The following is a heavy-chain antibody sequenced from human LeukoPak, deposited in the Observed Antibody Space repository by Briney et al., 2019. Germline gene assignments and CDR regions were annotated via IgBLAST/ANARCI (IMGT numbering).Heavy chain of an antibody. CDR2: ISSSGSTI. CDR3: AILPQWLGRAFFDY. V-gene: IGHV3-48*03. CDR1: GFTFSSYE. J-gene: IGHJ4*02. Sequence: GGSLRLSCAASGFTFSSYEMNWVRQAPGKGPEWVSYISSSGSTIYYADSVKGRLTISRDNAKNSLYLQMNSLRAEDTAVYYCAILPQWLGRAFFDYWGQGTLVTVSS. D-gene: IGHD6-19*01.